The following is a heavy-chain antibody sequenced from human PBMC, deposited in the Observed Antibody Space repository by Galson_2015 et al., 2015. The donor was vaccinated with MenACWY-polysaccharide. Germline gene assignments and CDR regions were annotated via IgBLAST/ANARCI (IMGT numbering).Heavy chain of an antibody. CDR1: GSTFSNAW. D-gene: IGHD2-2*01. J-gene: IGHJ6*03. CDR3: TTDTVSSTSYYYYYMDV. CDR2: IKSKTDGGTT. V-gene: IGHV3-15*01. Sequence: SLRLSCAASGSTFSNAWMSWVRQAPGKGLEWVGRIKSKTDGGTTDYAAPVKGRFTISRDDSKNTLYLQMNSLKTEDTAVYYCTTDTVSSTSYYYYYMDVWGKGTTVTVSS.